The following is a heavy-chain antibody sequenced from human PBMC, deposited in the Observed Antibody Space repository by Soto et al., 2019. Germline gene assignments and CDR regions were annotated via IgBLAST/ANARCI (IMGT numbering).Heavy chain of an antibody. CDR2: ILTGNGDT. V-gene: IGHV1-3*04. CDR3: ARGELRYWYTMDV. D-gene: IGHD1-26*01. CDR1: GYSFTSYA. Sequence: QVQLVQSGAEVKKPGASVNVSCKASGYSFTSYALHWLRQAPGQRPEWMGWILTGNGDTKYSPNFQDSVTIARDTFARAAYMGLSSLRPEDTAVYYCARGELRYWYTMDVWGQGNTVTVSS. J-gene: IGHJ6*02.